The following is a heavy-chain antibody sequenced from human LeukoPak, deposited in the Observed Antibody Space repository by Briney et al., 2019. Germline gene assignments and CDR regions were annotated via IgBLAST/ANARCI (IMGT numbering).Heavy chain of an antibody. CDR2: IYPGDSDT. CDR3: ARQSYGSGSYYAYFDY. D-gene: IGHD3-10*01. J-gene: IGHJ4*02. Sequence: GESPKISCKGSGYSFTSYWIGWVRQMPGKGLGWMGIIYPGDSDTRYSPSFQGQVTISADKSISTAYLQWSSLKASDTAMYYCARQSYGSGSYYAYFDYWGQGTLVTVSS. CDR1: GYSFTSYW. V-gene: IGHV5-51*01.